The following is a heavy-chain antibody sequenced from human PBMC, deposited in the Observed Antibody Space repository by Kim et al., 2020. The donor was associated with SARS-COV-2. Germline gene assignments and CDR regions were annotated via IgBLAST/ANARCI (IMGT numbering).Heavy chain of an antibody. V-gene: IGHV3-30*18. CDR3: AKAYGSGSYYSRPDY. CDR1: GFTFSSYG. Sequence: GGSLRLSCAASGFTFSSYGMHWVRQAPGKGLEWVAVISYDGSNKYYADSVKGRFTISRDNSKNTLYLQMNSLRAEDTAVYYCAKAYGSGSYYSRPDYWGQGTLVTVSS. J-gene: IGHJ4*02. CDR2: ISYDGSNK. D-gene: IGHD3-10*01.